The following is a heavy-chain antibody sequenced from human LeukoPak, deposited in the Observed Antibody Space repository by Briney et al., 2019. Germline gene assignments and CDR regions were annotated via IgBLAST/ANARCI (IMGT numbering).Heavy chain of an antibody. J-gene: IGHJ3*02. V-gene: IGHV4-59*01. D-gene: IGHD3-10*01. CDR3: AKSNGYGLVDI. Sequence: SETLSLTCTVSDGSISTYYWNWLRQPPGKGLEWIGYIYYTGNTNYNPSLKSRVTISVATSKNQFSLKLSSVTAADTAIYYCAKSNGYGLVDIWGQGTMVTVSS. CDR2: IYYTGNT. CDR1: DGSISTYY.